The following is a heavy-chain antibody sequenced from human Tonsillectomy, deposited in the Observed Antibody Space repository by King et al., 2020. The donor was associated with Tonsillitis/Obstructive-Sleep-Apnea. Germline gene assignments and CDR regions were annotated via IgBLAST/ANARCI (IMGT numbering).Heavy chain of an antibody. CDR1: GFTFTNAW. D-gene: IGHD3-9*01. J-gene: IGHJ4*02. V-gene: IGHV3-15*01. CDR2: IKRKIDGGTT. Sequence: VQLVESGGDLVKPGGSLRLSCAASGFTFTNAWMTWVRQAPGKGLEWVGRIKRKIDGGTTEYAAPVEARFTISRDDSKKKLYLQMNSLKTEDPAVYYCTTGVVRYFASVSDYWGQGTLVAVSS. CDR3: TTGVVRYFASVSDY.